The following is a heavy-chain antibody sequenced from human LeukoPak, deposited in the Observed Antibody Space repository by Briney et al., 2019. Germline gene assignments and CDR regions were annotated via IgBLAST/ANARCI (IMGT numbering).Heavy chain of an antibody. CDR2: INHSGST. J-gene: IGHJ3*02. D-gene: IGHD3-16*02. V-gene: IGHV4-34*01. CDR3: ARLHYDYVWGSYRPDAFDI. Sequence: PSETLSLTCAVYGGSFSGYYWSWIRQPPGKGLEWIGEINHSGSTNYNPSLKSRVTISVDTSKNQFSLKLSPVTAADTAVYYCARLHYDYVWGSYRPDAFDIWGQGTMVTVSS. CDR1: GGSFSGYY.